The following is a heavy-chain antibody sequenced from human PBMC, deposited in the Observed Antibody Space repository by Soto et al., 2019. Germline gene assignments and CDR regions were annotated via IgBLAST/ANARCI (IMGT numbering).Heavy chain of an antibody. D-gene: IGHD2-8*01. V-gene: IGHV3-30*18. CDR1: GFTFSSYD. CDR2: ISYDGSNK. CDR3: AKGGYARY. Sequence: QVQLVESGGGVVQPGRSLRLSCAASGFTFSSYDMHWVRQAPGKGLEWVAVISYDGSNKYYADSVKGRFTISRDNSKNTLYLQMNSLRAEDTAVYYCAKGGYARYWGQGTLVTVSS. J-gene: IGHJ4*02.